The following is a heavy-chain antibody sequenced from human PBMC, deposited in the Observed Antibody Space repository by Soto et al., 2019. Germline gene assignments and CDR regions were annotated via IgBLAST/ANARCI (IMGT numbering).Heavy chain of an antibody. V-gene: IGHV4-59*01. D-gene: IGHD3-10*01. J-gene: IGHJ4*02. Sequence: QVQLQESGPGLVKPSETLSLTCTVSGASIDNYYWSWIRQPPGEGLEWIAYVYHNGNTNYNPSLKSRVTISLDTSKKQFSLKLNSVTAADTALYYCARENSGSPGDYWRQGILVTVSS. CDR1: GASIDNYY. CDR2: VYHNGNT. CDR3: ARENSGSPGDY.